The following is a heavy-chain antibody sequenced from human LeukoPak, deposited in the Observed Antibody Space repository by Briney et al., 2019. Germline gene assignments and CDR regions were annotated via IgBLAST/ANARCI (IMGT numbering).Heavy chain of an antibody. D-gene: IGHD2-2*01. J-gene: IGHJ2*01. CDR3: ARHCSSTSCYSRWYFDL. Sequence: SETLSLTCAVYGGSFSGYYWSWIRQPPGKGLEWIGEINHSGSTNYNPSLKSRVTISVDTSKNQFSLKLSSVTAADTVVYYCARHCSSTSCYSRWYFDLWGRGTLVTVSS. CDR1: GGSFSGYY. V-gene: IGHV4-34*01. CDR2: INHSGST.